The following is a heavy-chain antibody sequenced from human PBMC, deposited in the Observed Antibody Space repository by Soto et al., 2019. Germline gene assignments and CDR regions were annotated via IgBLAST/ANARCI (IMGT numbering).Heavy chain of an antibody. Sequence: QVHLQESGPRLVKPSETLSLTCTVSGASISNNHWTWIRQPPGKGLEWIGCMYNSVTTRYDSFFKGRDTISLDTSNSQFCLKLPSVTAADTAVYYCATYQAGGAGRGRWSQGTLVTVSS. J-gene: IGHJ4*02. V-gene: IGHV4-59*01. CDR3: ATYQAGGAGRGR. CDR2: MYNSVTT. D-gene: IGHD1-26*01. CDR1: GASISNNH.